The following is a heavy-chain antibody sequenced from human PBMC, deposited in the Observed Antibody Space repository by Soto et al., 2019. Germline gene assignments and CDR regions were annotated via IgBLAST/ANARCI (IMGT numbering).Heavy chain of an antibody. D-gene: IGHD1-26*01. CDR3: ARDRVVGAIGYFDY. J-gene: IGHJ4*02. V-gene: IGHV3-23*01. CDR2: ISGSGDST. CDR1: GFTFSSYA. Sequence: QSGGSLRLSCAASGFTFSSYAMSWARQAPGKGLEWVSAISGSGDSTYYADSVKGRFTISRDNSKNTLYLQMNSLRAEDTAIYYCARDRVVGAIGYFDYWGQGTLVTVSS.